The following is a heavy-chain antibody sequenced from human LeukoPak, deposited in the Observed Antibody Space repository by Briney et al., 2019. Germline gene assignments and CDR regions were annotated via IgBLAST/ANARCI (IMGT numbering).Heavy chain of an antibody. CDR1: GYTFTSYG. D-gene: IGHD3-10*01. Sequence: ASVKVSCKASGYTFTSYGISWVRQAPGQGLEWMGWINPNSGGTNYAQKFQGRVTMTRDTSISTAYMELSRLRSDDTAVYYCAALWFGDPPFDYWGQGTLVTVSS. CDR2: INPNSGGT. V-gene: IGHV1-2*02. J-gene: IGHJ4*02. CDR3: AALWFGDPPFDY.